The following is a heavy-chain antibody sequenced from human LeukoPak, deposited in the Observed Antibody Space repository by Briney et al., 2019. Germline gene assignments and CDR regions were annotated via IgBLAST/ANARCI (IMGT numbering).Heavy chain of an antibody. J-gene: IGHJ6*03. CDR1: RGSISSYY. V-gene: IGHV4-4*07. D-gene: IGHD6-13*01. CDR2: IYTSGST. Sequence: SETLSLTCTVSRGSISSYYWSWIRQPAGKGLEWIGRIYTSGSTNYNPSLKSRVTMSVDTSKNQFSLKLSSVTAADTAVYYCARALYSSSSEGVSEDYYMDVWGKGTTVTVSS. CDR3: ARALYSSSSEGVSEDYYMDV.